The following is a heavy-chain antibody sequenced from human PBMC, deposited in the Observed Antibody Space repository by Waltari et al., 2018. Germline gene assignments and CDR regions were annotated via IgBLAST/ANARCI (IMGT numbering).Heavy chain of an antibody. CDR1: GFTIKDFA. J-gene: IGHJ1*01. CDR3: AXGDCSSTSCYSLES. Sequence: QVXLVESGXGVVQSGKSXRLSCAASGFTIKDFAMHWVRQAXGXGLEWVSVISXDGTNXNYADSVKGRXTISRDNSGGTLYLQMNXLRPQDTAXXFXAXGDCSSTSCYSLESWGHGXLVTVS. D-gene: IGHD2-2*01. V-gene: IGHV3-30*16. CDR2: ISXDGTNX.